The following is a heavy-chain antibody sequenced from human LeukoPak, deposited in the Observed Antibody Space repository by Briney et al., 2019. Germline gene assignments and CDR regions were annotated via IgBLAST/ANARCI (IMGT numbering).Heavy chain of an antibody. CDR1: GFIFSHYS. CDR2: ISGSSSYK. J-gene: IGHJ4*02. CDR3: ARDEEEYCSGGSCSSFRY. Sequence: GGSLRLSCAASGFIFSHYSMNWVRQAPGKGLEWVSSISGSSSYKYHADSVKGRFTISRDNAKRSLYLQMSSLRAEDTAVYYCARDEEEYCSGGSCSSFRYWGQGTLVTISS. V-gene: IGHV3-21*01. D-gene: IGHD2-15*01.